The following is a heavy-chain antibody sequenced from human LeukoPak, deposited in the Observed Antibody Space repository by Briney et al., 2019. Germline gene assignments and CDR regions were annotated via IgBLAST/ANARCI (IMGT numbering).Heavy chain of an antibody. Sequence: PSETLSLTCTVSGGSISGYYWSWIRQPPGKGLEWIGYIYYSGSTNYNPSLKSRVTISVDTSKNQFSLKLCSVTAADTAVYYCAREVGRTNYYYYGMDVWGQGTTVTVSS. CDR2: IYYSGST. J-gene: IGHJ6*02. CDR3: AREVGRTNYYYYGMDV. V-gene: IGHV4-59*01. D-gene: IGHD2-2*01. CDR1: GGSISGYY.